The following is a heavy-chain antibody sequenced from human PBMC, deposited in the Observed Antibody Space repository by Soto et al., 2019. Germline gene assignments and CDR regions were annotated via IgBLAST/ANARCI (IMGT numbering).Heavy chain of an antibody. Sequence: GGSLRLSCAASGFTVSSNYMSWVRQAPGKGLEWVSVIYSGGSTYYADSVKGRFTISRDNSKNTLYLQMNSLRAEDTAGYYCARDSRDTTMEEAFYILGQGTMVTVSS. J-gene: IGHJ3*02. V-gene: IGHV3-66*02. CDR3: ARDSRDTTMEEAFYI. CDR2: IYSGGST. CDR1: GFTVSSNY. D-gene: IGHD5-18*01.